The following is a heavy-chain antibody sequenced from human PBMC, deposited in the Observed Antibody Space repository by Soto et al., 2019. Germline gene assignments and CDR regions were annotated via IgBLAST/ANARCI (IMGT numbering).Heavy chain of an antibody. V-gene: IGHV4-31*03. CDR1: GGSISSGGYY. J-gene: IGHJ4*02. CDR3: ARARSYGTRFDY. D-gene: IGHD5-18*01. Sequence: SETLSLTCTVSGGSISSGGYYWSWIRQHPGKGLEWIGYTYYSGSTYYNPSLKSRVTISVDTSKNQFSLKLSSVTAADTAVYYCARARSYGTRFDYWGQGTLVTVSS. CDR2: TYYSGST.